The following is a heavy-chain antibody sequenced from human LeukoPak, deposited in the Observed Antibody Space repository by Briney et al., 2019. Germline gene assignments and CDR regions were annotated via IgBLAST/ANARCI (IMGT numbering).Heavy chain of an antibody. CDR2: IYYSGST. D-gene: IGHD3-10*01. J-gene: IGHJ5*02. V-gene: IGHV4-39*07. Sequence: PLETLSLTCTVSGGSISSSSYYWGWIRQPPGKGLEWIGSIYYSGSTYYNPSLKSRVTISVDTSKNQFSLKLSSVTAADTAVYYCARYGSGSYYSPNWFDPWGQGTLVTVSS. CDR3: ARYGSGSYYSPNWFDP. CDR1: GGSISSSSYY.